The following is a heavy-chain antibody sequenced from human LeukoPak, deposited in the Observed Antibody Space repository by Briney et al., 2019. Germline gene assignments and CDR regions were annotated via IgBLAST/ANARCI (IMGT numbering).Heavy chain of an antibody. Sequence: PGGSLRLSCAASGFTFSSYGMHWVRQAPGKGLEWVAVIWYDGSNKYYADSVKGRFTISRDNSKNTLYLQMNSLRAEDTAVYYCAKAPRDSSGYFLYCFDYWGQGTLVTVSS. V-gene: IGHV3-33*06. CDR1: GFTFSSYG. CDR3: AKAPRDSSGYFLYCFDY. D-gene: IGHD3-22*01. CDR2: IWYDGSNK. J-gene: IGHJ4*02.